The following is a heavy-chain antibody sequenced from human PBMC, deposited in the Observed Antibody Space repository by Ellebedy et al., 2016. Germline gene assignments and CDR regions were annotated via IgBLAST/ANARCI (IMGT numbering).Heavy chain of an antibody. CDR2: ISGDGGST. J-gene: IGHJ3*01. Sequence: GESLKISXATSGFTFRNFFMSWVRQTPGKGLEWVATISGDGGSTNFADSVKGRFTISRDDSKNTLYLQMNSLRAEDTAVYYCAKDRVSGNGVYDAFDLWGQGTMVTVSS. CDR3: AKDRVSGNGVYDAFDL. V-gene: IGHV3-23*01. D-gene: IGHD2-8*01. CDR1: GFTFRNFF.